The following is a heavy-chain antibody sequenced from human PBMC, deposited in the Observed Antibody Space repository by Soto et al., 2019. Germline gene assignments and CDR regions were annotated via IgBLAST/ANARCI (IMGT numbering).Heavy chain of an antibody. V-gene: IGHV4-61*01. CDR3: AREGNLGRWLQPLDY. CDR1: GGSVSSGSYY. D-gene: IGHD5-12*01. Sequence: SETLSLTCTVSGGSVSSGSYYWSWIRQPPGKGLEWIGYIYYSGSTNYNPSLKSRVTISVDTSKNQFSLKLSSVTAADTAVYYCAREGNLGRWLQPLDYWGQGTLVTVSS. CDR2: IYYSGST. J-gene: IGHJ4*02.